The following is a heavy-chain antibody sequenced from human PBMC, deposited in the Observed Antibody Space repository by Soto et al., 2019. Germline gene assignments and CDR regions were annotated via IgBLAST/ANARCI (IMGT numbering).Heavy chain of an antibody. J-gene: IGHJ6*02. V-gene: IGHV3-15*01. D-gene: IGHD4-17*01. CDR2: IKSKTDGGTT. CDR1: GFTFSNAW. Sequence: KSGGSLRLSCAASGFTFSNAWMSWVRQAPGKGLEWVGRIKSKTDGGTTDYAAPVKGRFTISRDDSKNTLYLQMNSLKTEDTAVYYCTTDPSTVIGSGYYYYYGMDVWGQGTTVTVSS. CDR3: TTDPSTVIGSGYYYYYGMDV.